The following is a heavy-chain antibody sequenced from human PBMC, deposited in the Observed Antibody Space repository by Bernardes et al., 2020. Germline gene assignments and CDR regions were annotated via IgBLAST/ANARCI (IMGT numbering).Heavy chain of an antibody. J-gene: IGHJ3*02. CDR3: ARDEGYCSSTSCYPYHKDAFDI. Sequence: ASVKVSCKASGYTFTSYGISWVRQAPGQGLEWMGWISAYNGNTNYAQKLQGRVTMTTDTSTSTAYMELRSLRSDDTAVYYCARDEGYCSSTSCYPYHKDAFDIWGQGTMVTVSS. V-gene: IGHV1-18*01. D-gene: IGHD2-2*01. CDR1: GYTFTSYG. CDR2: ISAYNGNT.